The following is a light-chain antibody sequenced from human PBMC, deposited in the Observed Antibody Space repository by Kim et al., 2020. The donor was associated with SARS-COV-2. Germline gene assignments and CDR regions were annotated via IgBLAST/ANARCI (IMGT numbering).Light chain of an antibody. CDR2: CGR. CDR3: QQYDDLPNT. Sequence: GDSITITCQATEDMSNAPKWYQQTTEKPPQLLIRCGRSLDTGVSSRLRGGGSGRDFTFTISSVQPEDIATYYCQQYDDLPNTLGRGTKLDI. V-gene: IGKV1-33*01. CDR1: EDMSNA. J-gene: IGKJ2*01.